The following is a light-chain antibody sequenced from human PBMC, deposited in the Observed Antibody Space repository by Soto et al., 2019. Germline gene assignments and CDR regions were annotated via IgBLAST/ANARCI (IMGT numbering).Light chain of an antibody. CDR2: DAS. J-gene: IGKJ2*01. CDR1: QRVSSY. Sequence: EIVLTQSPATLSLSPGERATLSCRASQRVSSYLAWYQQKPGQAPRLLIYDASNRATGVPARFSGSGSGTDFTLTISSLEPEDFAVYYCQQRNYWPNTFGQGTKLEIK. CDR3: QQRNYWPNT. V-gene: IGKV3-11*01.